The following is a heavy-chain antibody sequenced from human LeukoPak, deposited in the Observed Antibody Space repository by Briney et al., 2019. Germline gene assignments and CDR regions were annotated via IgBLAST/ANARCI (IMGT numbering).Heavy chain of an antibody. CDR1: GFTFSGYS. D-gene: IGHD5-18*01. Sequence: GGSLRLSCTASGFTFSGYSMNWIRQAPGKGLEWVSSFGTRSTSIYYADSVKGRFTISRDNSKNTLYMQMNSLRAEDTAIYYCAKGIQLWFYSYDYWGQGTLVTVSS. CDR2: FGTRSTSI. J-gene: IGHJ4*02. V-gene: IGHV3-21*04. CDR3: AKGIQLWFYSYDY.